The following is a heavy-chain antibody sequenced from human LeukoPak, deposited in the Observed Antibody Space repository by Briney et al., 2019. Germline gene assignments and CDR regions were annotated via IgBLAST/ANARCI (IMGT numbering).Heavy chain of an antibody. CDR1: GFTFSSYA. CDR2: ISGSGGST. J-gene: IGHJ6*02. D-gene: IGHD5-18*01. V-gene: IGHV3-23*01. Sequence: GGSLRLSYAASGFTFSSYAMSWVRQAPGKGLEWVSAISGSGGSTYYADSVKGWFTISRDNSKNTLYLQMNSLRAEDTAVYYCAKGQQATPYYYYGMDVWGQGTTVTVSS. CDR3: AKGQQATPYYYYGMDV.